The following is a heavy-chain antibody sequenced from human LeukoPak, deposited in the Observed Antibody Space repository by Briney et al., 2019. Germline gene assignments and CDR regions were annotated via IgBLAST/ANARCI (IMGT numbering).Heavy chain of an antibody. CDR1: GGSFSGYY. CDR2: INHSGST. J-gene: IGHJ4*02. V-gene: IGHV4-34*01. D-gene: IGHD3-22*01. CDR3: ARGRLTYYYHSSGYYGY. Sequence: PSETLSLTCAVYGGSFSGYYWSWIRQPPGKGLEWIGEINHSGSTNYNPSLKSRVTISVDTSKNQFSLKLSSVTAADTAVYYCARGRLTYYYHSSGYYGYWGQGTLVTVSS.